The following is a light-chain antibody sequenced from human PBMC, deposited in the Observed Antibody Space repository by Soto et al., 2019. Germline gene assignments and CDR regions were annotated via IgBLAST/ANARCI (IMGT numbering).Light chain of an antibody. CDR2: AAS. CDR1: QTITSH. J-gene: IGKJ5*01. V-gene: IGKV1-39*01. CDR3: QQSYSTPIT. Sequence: DIQMTQSPSSLSASVGDRVIMTCRTSQTITSHLNWYQHKPGKAPKLLIYAASTLQSGVPSRFSGSGSGTGFTPTISSLQPEDFATYYCQQSYSTPITFGQGTRLEI.